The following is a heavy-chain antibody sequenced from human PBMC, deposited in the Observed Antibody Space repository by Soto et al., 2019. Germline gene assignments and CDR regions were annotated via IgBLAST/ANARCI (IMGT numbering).Heavy chain of an antibody. V-gene: IGHV4-39*01. CDR3: ARHASRGYSSSWYFED. CDR1: GGSVGSSSYY. D-gene: IGHD6-13*01. CDR2: TYYSAGT. J-gene: IGHJ4*02. Sequence: SETLSLTCNVSGGSVGSSSYYWGWIRQAPGKGLEWIVSTYYSAGTYYNPSLRSRVTTSLDASKNQFSLTVTSVTAADTAIYYCARHASRGYSSSWYFEDWGQGTPVTVSS.